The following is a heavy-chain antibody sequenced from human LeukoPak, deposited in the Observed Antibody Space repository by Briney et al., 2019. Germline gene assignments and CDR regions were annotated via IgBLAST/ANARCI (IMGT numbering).Heavy chain of an antibody. CDR2: ISGSGGSA. CDR3: AKEAFSCFAY. CDR1: GFTSSSYA. V-gene: IGHV3-23*01. Sequence: GGSLRLSCAASGFTSSSYAMSWVRQAPGKGLEWVSGISGSGGSAYYADSVKGRFTISRDNSKNTLYLQMNGLRAEDTAVYYCAKEAFSCFAYWGQGTLVTVSS. J-gene: IGHJ4*02. D-gene: IGHD2-2*01.